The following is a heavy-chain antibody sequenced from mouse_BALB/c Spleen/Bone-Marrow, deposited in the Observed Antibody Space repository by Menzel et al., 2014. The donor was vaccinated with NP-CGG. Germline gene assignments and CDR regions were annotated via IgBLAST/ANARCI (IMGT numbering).Heavy chain of an antibody. V-gene: IGHV14-3*02. CDR3: ARDYGPFDY. CDR2: IDPANGDT. Sequence: QLQQPGAELVKPGASVKLSCTASGFNIKDIYMHWVKQRPEQGLEWIGRIDPANGDTKYDPKFQGKATITADTSSNTAYLQLSSLTSEDTAVYYCARDYGPFDYWGQGTTLTVSS. CDR1: GFNIKDIY. J-gene: IGHJ2*01. D-gene: IGHD1-2*01.